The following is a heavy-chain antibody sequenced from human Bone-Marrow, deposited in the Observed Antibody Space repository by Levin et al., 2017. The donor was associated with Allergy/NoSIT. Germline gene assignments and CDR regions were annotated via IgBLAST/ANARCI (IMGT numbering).Heavy chain of an antibody. Sequence: GGSLRLSCKGSGYSFTSYWISWVRQMPGKGLEWMGRIDPSDSYTNYSPSFQGHVTISADKSISTAYLQWSSLKASDTAMYYCASNTCSSTSCSGSYDPWGQGTLVTVSS. CDR2: IDPSDSYT. J-gene: IGHJ5*02. D-gene: IGHD2-2*01. V-gene: IGHV5-10-1*01. CDR3: ASNTCSSTSCSGSYDP. CDR1: GYSFTSYW.